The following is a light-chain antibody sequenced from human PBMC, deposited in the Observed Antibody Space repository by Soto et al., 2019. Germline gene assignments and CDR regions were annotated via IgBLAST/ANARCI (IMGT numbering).Light chain of an antibody. V-gene: IGKV3-15*01. CDR3: QQYNYWPRG. CDR2: GAS. Sequence: EIVMTQSPATLSVSPGERATLSCRASQSVSSNLAWYQQKPGQAPRLLIYGASTRATGIPARFSGSGSGTEFTLTISRLQSEDSEVYYCQQYNYWPRGFGPGTKVDIK. CDR1: QSVSSN. J-gene: IGKJ3*01.